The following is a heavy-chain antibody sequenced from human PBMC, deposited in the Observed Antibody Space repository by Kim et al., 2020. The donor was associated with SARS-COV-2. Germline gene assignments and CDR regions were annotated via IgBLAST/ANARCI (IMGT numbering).Heavy chain of an antibody. V-gene: IGHV4-59*01. CDR1: GGSISSYY. CDR2: IYYSGST. J-gene: IGHJ5*02. D-gene: IGHD2-2*01. Sequence: SETLSLTCTVSGGSISSYYWSWIRQPPGKGLEWIGYIYYSGSTNYNPSLKSRVTISVDTSKNQFSLKLSSVTAADTAVYYCARLALGYCSSTSCYARFDPWGQGALVTVSS. CDR3: ARLALGYCSSTSCYARFDP.